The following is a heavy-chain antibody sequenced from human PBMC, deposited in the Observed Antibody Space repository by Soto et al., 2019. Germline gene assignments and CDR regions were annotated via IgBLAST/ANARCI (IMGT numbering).Heavy chain of an antibody. Sequence: RLSCAASGFTFSSYAMHWVRQAPGKVLEWVAVISDDANKKYYGDSVRGRITISRDNSKNTLYVQMNSVTAEDTAVYYCARGGIAGLPFQHWGQGTLVTVSS. J-gene: IGHJ1*01. CDR1: GFTFSSYA. V-gene: IGHV3-30-3*01. CDR3: ARGGIAGLPFQH. CDR2: ISDDANKK. D-gene: IGHD6-13*01.